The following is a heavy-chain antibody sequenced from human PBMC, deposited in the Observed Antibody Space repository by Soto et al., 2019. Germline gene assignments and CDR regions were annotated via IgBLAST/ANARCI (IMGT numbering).Heavy chain of an antibody. D-gene: IGHD3-3*01. CDR3: ARDYDFRSGYYYYFDY. Sequence: PGGSLRLACVVVGLTVSSNYMSWVHQAPGKGLEWVSVLYSGGSTYYADSVKGRFTISRDNSKNTLYLQMNSLRAEDTAVYYCARDYDFRSGYYYYFDYWGQGTLVTVSS. V-gene: IGHV3-66*01. J-gene: IGHJ4*02. CDR2: LYSGGST. CDR1: GLTVSSNY.